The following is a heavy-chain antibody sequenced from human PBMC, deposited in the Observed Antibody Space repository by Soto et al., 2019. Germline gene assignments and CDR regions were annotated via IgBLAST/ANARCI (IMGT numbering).Heavy chain of an antibody. J-gene: IGHJ6*02. V-gene: IGHV1-3*01. CDR1: GYTFTTYA. Sequence: QVQLVQSGAEVKKPGASVKVSCKASGYTFTTYARHWVRQAPGQRPEWMGWINPASGHTKYSKKFQDRVTSTRDKAASTGYMELSSLRSEDTAVYYCGRSVVGATGEILYNAMDVWGQGTTVTVSS. CDR2: INPASGHT. D-gene: IGHD1-26*01. CDR3: GRSVVGATGEILYNAMDV.